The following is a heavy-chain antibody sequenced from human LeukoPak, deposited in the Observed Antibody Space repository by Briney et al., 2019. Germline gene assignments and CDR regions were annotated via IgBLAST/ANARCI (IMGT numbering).Heavy chain of an antibody. D-gene: IGHD1-14*01. CDR1: GFTFSSYR. V-gene: IGHV3-74*01. CDR3: ARTGQALDT. Sequence: GGSLRLSCAASGFTFSSYRMHWVRHAPGKGLVWVSRINGDGTGISYADSVKGRFTISRDNAENTLYLQMNSLRDEDTAMYHCARTGQALDTWGQGTMVTVSS. CDR2: INGDGTGI. J-gene: IGHJ3*02.